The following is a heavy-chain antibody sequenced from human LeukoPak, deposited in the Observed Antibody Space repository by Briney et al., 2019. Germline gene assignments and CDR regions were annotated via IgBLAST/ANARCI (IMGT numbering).Heavy chain of an antibody. CDR2: ISCSGGST. V-gene: IGHV3-23*01. Sequence: GGPLRLSCAASGFTFSSKAMSWLPQAPRKGLEWVSDISCSGGSTYHAGSVKGRFTISRDNSKNTLYLQMNRLRAEDTAVYYCARDSPGSSRFYHYYGLDVWGQGTTVTVSS. D-gene: IGHD6-6*01. CDR1: GFTFSSKA. J-gene: IGHJ6*02. CDR3: ARDSPGSSRFYHYYGLDV.